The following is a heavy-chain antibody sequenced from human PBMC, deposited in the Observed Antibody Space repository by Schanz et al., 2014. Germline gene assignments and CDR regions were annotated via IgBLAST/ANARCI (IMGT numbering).Heavy chain of an antibody. J-gene: IGHJ6*02. V-gene: IGHV3-30*03. CDR2: ISLDGSNQ. D-gene: IGHD3-10*01. Sequence: QVQLVESGGAVVQPGGSLRLSCAATGFTFSDFGMHWVRQAPGKGLEWVAIISLDGSNQYYADSVKGRFTISRDNSKNTLYLQMNSLRAEDTAVYYCARSGVDVWGQGTTVTVSS. CDR3: ARSGVDV. CDR1: GFTFSDFG.